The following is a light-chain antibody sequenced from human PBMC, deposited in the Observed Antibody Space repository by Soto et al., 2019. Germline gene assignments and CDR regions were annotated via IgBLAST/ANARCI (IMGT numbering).Light chain of an antibody. J-gene: IGKJ1*01. CDR3: QKYQSAPRT. V-gene: IGKV1-27*01. CDR2: GAS. Sequence: DIQMTQSTSSLSASVGDRVTITCRANQDISYYLAWYQQKQGKVPKLLIYGASTLQSGVPSRFSGSGSGTDFTLTISSLQPNDSATYYCQKYQSAPRTFGQGTKVEIK. CDR1: QDISYY.